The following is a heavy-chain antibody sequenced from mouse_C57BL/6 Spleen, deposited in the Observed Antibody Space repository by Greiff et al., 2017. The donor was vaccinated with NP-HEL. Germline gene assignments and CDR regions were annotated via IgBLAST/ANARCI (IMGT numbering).Heavy chain of an antibody. D-gene: IGHD2-3*01. CDR3: ASSGDGYYLYSWAMAY. Sequence: QVQLQQPGAELVRPGTSVKLSCKASGYTFTSYWMHWVKQRPGQGLEWIGVIDPSDSYTNYNEKFKGKATLTVDTSSSTAYMQLSSLTSEDSAVYYCASSGDGYYLYSWAMAYWGQGTSVTVSS. V-gene: IGHV1-59*01. CDR1: GYTFTSYW. CDR2: IDPSDSYT. J-gene: IGHJ4*01.